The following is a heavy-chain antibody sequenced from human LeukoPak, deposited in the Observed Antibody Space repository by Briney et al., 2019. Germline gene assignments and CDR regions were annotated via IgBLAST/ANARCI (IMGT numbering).Heavy chain of an antibody. CDR1: GGSFSGYY. V-gene: IGHV4-34*01. Sequence: SETLSLTCAVYGGSFSGYYWSWIRQPPGKGLEWIGEINHSGSTNYNPSLKSRVTISVDTSKNQFSLKLSSVTAADTAVYYCARGRYYYGSGSYSDYWGRGTLVTVSS. CDR2: INHSGST. CDR3: ARGRYYYGSGSYSDY. J-gene: IGHJ4*02. D-gene: IGHD3-10*01.